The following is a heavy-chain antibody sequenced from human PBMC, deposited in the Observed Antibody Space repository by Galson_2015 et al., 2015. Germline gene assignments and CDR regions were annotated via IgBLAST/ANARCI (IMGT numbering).Heavy chain of an antibody. Sequence: SLRLSCAASGFSFITYAMNWVRQAPGKGLEWVSSISSSPDRTYYAGSVKGRFTISRDNSRNTLYLQMNSLRAEDTAVYYCAKGGGWLYYFDYWGQGTLVTVSS. CDR3: AKGGGWLYYFDY. J-gene: IGHJ4*02. V-gene: IGHV3-23*01. D-gene: IGHD3-22*01. CDR2: ISSSPDRT. CDR1: GFSFITYA.